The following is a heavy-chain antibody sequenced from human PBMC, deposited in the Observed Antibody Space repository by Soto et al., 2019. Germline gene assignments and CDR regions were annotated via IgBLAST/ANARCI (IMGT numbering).Heavy chain of an antibody. CDR2: MNPNSGNT. D-gene: IGHD5-12*01. CDR1: GYTFTSYD. J-gene: IGHJ5*02. Sequence: ASVKVSCKASGYTFTSYDTNWVRQATGQGLEWMGWMNPNSGNTGYAQKFQGRVTMTRNTSISTAYMELSSLRSEDTAVYYCARVWGYSGYDRNWFDPWGQGTLVTVSS. V-gene: IGHV1-8*01. CDR3: ARVWGYSGYDRNWFDP.